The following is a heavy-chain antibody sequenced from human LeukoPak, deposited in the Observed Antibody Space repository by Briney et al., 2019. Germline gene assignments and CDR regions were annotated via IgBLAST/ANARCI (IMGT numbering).Heavy chain of an antibody. D-gene: IGHD2-2*01. Sequence: PSETLSLTCAVYGSSFNDYYWNWIRQPPGKGLEWVGEINARGDPNFNPSLKSRVTISVDTSKSQFSRALTSMIAADTGVYYCARGQVPAARGYNWFDPWGQGTLVTVSS. CDR1: GSSFNDYY. J-gene: IGHJ5*02. V-gene: IGHV4-34*01. CDR2: INARGDP. CDR3: ARGQVPAARGYNWFDP.